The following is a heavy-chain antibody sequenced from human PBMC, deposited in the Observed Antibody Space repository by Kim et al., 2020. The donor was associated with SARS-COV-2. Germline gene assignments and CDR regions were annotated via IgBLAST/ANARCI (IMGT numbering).Heavy chain of an antibody. CDR1: GYTFTSYG. J-gene: IGHJ6*02. D-gene: IGHD6-19*01. V-gene: IGHV1-18*01. Sequence: ASVKVSCKASGYTFTSYGISWVRQAPGQGLEWMGWISAYNGNTNYAQKLQGRVTMTTDTSTSTAYMELRSLRSDDTAVYYCARDFSSSGWYENYYYYYYGMDVWGQGTTVTVSS. CDR3: ARDFSSSGWYENYYYYYYGMDV. CDR2: ISAYNGNT.